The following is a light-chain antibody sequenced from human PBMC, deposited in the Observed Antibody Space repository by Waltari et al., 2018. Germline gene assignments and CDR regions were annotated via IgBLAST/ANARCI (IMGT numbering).Light chain of an antibody. CDR3: QQRSGWPQT. V-gene: IGKV3-11*01. CDR2: DAS. Sequence: EIVLTQSPATLSLSPGESATLSCRASQSIATYLAWYQQTPGQAPRLLIYDASNRATGIPPRFRGSGSGTDFILTISSLEPEDFAVYYCQQRSGWPQTFGQGTNVEI. J-gene: IGKJ1*01. CDR1: QSIATY.